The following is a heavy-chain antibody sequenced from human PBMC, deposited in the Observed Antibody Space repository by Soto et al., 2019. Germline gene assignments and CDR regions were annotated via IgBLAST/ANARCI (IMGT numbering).Heavy chain of an antibody. CDR2: IYYSGST. Sequence: PSETLSLTCTFSGVSVSSVSYYCSWIRQPPGKGLEWIGYIYYSGSTNYNPYLKSRVTMSVDTSKNQFSLKLSSVTAADTAVYYCARYCSSVHCHGFEPWGQGTLVNVSS. D-gene: IGHD2-2*01. V-gene: IGHV4-61*01. J-gene: IGHJ5*02. CDR3: ARYCSSVHCHGFEP. CDR1: GVSVSSVSYY.